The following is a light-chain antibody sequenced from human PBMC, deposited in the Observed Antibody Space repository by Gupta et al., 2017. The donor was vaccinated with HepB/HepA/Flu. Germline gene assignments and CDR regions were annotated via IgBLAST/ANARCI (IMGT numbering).Light chain of an antibody. CDR2: LGS. CDR1: QSLLQTNGYNY. CDR3: KYDQKPGT. J-gene: IGKJ1*01. V-gene: IGKV2-28*01. Sequence: DIVMTQSPLSLPVTPGEPASISCRSSQSLLQTNGYNYLDWYVQKPGQSPQLLIYLGSKRPSGVAHRFSGSGSGTDFTLKSRRGEAEDVGVYYFKYDQKPGTFGQGTKVEIK.